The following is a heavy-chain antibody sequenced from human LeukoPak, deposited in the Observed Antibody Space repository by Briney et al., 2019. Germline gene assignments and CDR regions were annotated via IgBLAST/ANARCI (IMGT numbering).Heavy chain of an antibody. CDR2: ISSSGSTI. Sequence: GGSLRLSCAASGFTFSDYYMSWIRQAPGKGLEWVSYISSSGSTIYYADSVKGRFTISRDNAKNSLYLQMNSLRAEDTAVYCCASPFYSNYYYYYGMDVWGQGTTVTVSS. CDR3: ASPFYSNYYYYYGMDV. V-gene: IGHV3-11*01. J-gene: IGHJ6*02. CDR1: GFTFSDYY. D-gene: IGHD4-11*01.